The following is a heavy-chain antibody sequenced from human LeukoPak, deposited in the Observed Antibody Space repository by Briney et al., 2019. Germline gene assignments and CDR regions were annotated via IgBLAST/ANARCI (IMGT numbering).Heavy chain of an antibody. Sequence: GGSLRLSCAASGFTFSSYWMHWVRQAPGKGLVWVSRINSDGVSTSYADSAKGRFTISRDNAKNTLYVQMNSLRAEDTAVYYCARDLNGHYLNHWGQGTLVTVSS. CDR2: INSDGVST. V-gene: IGHV3-74*01. CDR1: GFTFSSYW. J-gene: IGHJ4*02. D-gene: IGHD2-8*01. CDR3: ARDLNGHYLNH.